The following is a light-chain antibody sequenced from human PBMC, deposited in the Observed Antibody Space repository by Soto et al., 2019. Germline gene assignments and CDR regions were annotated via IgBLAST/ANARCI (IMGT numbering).Light chain of an antibody. J-gene: IGKJ5*01. CDR1: QSVRSY. CDR3: LLYYSSIT. CDR2: GAF. V-gene: IGKV3D-15*01. Sequence: VLTQYPGTPAVHTGERATLSCRASQSVRSYLAWYQQKPGQPPRLLSYGAFNRAAGIPARFSGSGSGTDFTRTISSLQPEDSAVYYWLLYYSSITFGGGTQLEIK.